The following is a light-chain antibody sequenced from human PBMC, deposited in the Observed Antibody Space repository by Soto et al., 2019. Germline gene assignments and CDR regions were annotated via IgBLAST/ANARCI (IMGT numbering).Light chain of an antibody. V-gene: IGKV3-15*01. J-gene: IGKJ5*01. CDR1: QSVSTN. CDR3: QQYNNWPPG. CDR2: GAS. Sequence: TVMTQSPATLPVSPGERATLSCRASQSVSTNLAWYQQKPGQAPRLLIYGASTRAPGIPARFSGSASGTEFTLSISSLQSEDFAVYYCQQYNNWPPGFGQGTRLEIK.